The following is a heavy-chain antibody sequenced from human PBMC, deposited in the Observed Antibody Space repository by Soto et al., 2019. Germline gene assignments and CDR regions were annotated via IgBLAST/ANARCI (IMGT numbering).Heavy chain of an antibody. D-gene: IGHD4-4*01. V-gene: IGHV3-23*01. CDR3: AKYRWGATTVTSIN. Sequence: EVQLLESGGDLVEPGGSLRLSCVGSGFTFSSYPLNWVRQAPGKGLEWFSAISGTSDMTYYANSVTGRFTISRDNSKNTLYLQVSSLRVEDTAIYYCAKYRWGATTVTSINWGRGTLVTVSS. CDR1: GFTFSSYP. CDR2: ISGTSDMT. J-gene: IGHJ1*01.